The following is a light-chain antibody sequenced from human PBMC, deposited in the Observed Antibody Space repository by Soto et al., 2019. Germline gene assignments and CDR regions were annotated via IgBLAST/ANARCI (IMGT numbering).Light chain of an antibody. CDR2: EVS. Sequence: QPALTQPASVSGSPGQSITISCTGTSSDVGGYNYVSWYQQYPGKAPKLMIYEVSNRPSGVSNRFSGSKSGNTASLTISGLQAEDEADYYCSSYTSSILVFGGGTKVTVL. J-gene: IGLJ3*02. CDR1: SSDVGGYNY. CDR3: SSYTSSILV. V-gene: IGLV2-14*01.